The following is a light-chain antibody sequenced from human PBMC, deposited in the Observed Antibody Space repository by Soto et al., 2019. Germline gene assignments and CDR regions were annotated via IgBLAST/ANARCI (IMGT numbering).Light chain of an antibody. Sequence: QAVVTQPPSVSGATGQRVTISCTGSNSNIGAGYDVNWYQQLPGLVPKLLIYGSTRPPSGVPERFSGSKSDTSASLAITGLQAEDEAHYYCHSYDSSLTVVLFGGGTKLTVL. CDR2: GST. J-gene: IGLJ2*01. V-gene: IGLV1-40*01. CDR3: HSYDSSLTVVL. CDR1: NSNIGAGYD.